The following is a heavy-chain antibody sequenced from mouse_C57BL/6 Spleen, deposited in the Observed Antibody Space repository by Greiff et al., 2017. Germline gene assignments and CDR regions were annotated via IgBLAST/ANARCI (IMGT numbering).Heavy chain of an antibody. J-gene: IGHJ2*01. V-gene: IGHV1-39*01. CDR3: AREEDYDGGGYFDY. CDR2: INPNNGTT. Sequence: VQLKQSGPELVKPGASVKISCKASGYSFTDYNMNWVKQSNGKSLEWIGVINPNNGTTSYNQKFKGKATLTVDQSSSTAYMQLNSLTSEDSAVYYCAREEDYDGGGYFDYWGQGTTLTVSS. D-gene: IGHD2-4*01. CDR1: GYSFTDYN.